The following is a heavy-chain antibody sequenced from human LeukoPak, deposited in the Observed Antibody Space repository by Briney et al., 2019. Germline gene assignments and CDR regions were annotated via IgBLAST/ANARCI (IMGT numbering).Heavy chain of an antibody. D-gene: IGHD3-16*01. V-gene: IGHV3-7*03. CDR3: ARGGGLDV. Sequence: GSLRLSCAASGFTFSSYWMNWARKAPGKGLEWVASINHNGNVNYYVDSVKGRFTISRDNAKNSLYLQRSNLRAEDTAVYFCARGGGLDVWGQGATVTVSS. CDR2: INHNGNVN. J-gene: IGHJ6*02. CDR1: GFTFSSYW.